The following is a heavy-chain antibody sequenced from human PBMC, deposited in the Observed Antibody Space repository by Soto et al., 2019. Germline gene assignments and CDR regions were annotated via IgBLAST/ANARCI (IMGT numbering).Heavy chain of an antibody. CDR3: ARDGSPGYYYDSSGYSDY. Sequence: LRLSCAASGFTFSSYWMHWVRQAPGKGLVWVSRINSDGSSTSYADSVKGRFTISRDNAKNTLYLQMNSLRAEDTAVYHCARDGSPGYYYDSSGYSDYWGQGTLVTVSS. V-gene: IGHV3-74*01. CDR2: INSDGSST. J-gene: IGHJ4*02. CDR1: GFTFSSYW. D-gene: IGHD3-22*01.